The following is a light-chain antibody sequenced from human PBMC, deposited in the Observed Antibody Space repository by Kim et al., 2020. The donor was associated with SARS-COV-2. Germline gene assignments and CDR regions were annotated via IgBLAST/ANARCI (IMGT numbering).Light chain of an antibody. CDR3: QTWDSTTVI. V-gene: IGLV3-1*01. Sequence: VSPGQTARITCSGDKLGEKYTCWYQHKAGQSPVVVIYQDNKRPSGMTERFSGSSSGNTATLTISGTQPMDEADYYCQTWDSTTVIFGGGTQLTVL. J-gene: IGLJ2*01. CDR2: QDN. CDR1: KLGEKY.